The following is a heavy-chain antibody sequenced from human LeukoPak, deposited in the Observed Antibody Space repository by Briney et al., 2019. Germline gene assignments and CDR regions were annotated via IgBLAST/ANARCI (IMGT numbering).Heavy chain of an antibody. CDR2: IRYDGSNK. D-gene: IGHD6-13*01. CDR3: AKDPRIAAAGTFDY. Sequence: GGSLRLSCAASGFTFSSYGMHWLRQAPGKGREGVAFIRYDGSNKYYADSVKGRFTISRDNSKNTLYLQMNSLRAEDTAVYYCAKDPRIAAAGTFDYWGQGTLVTVSS. V-gene: IGHV3-30*02. J-gene: IGHJ4*02. CDR1: GFTFSSYG.